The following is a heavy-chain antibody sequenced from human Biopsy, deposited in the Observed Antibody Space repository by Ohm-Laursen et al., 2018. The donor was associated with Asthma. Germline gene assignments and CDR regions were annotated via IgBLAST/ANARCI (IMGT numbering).Heavy chain of an antibody. CDR1: GYSLTDLS. D-gene: IGHD4-17*01. J-gene: IGHJ4*02. CDR3: ASDFPKDYVRYNFQF. V-gene: IGHV1-24*01. CDR2: HDHEEGGT. Sequence: ASVTVSCKISGYSLTDLSMHWVRQAPGQGLEWMGGHDHEEGGTVNARRFQGRVTMTEDTSTDTAYMELSSLSSDDTAVYYCASDFPKDYVRYNFQFWGQGTPVTVSS.